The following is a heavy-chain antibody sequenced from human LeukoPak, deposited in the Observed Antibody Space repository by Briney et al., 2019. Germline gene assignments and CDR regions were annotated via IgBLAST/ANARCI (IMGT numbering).Heavy chain of an antibody. CDR2: INHRGAT. Sequence: SETLSLTCAVFGGSLSDHDWSWIRQPPGKGLEWIGEINHRGATNYNPSLRSRVTISVDTSKNQFSLKLSSVTAADTAVYYCARDAGGYYATFDRWGQGTLVSVSS. CDR3: ARDAGGYYATFDR. CDR1: GGSLSDHD. V-gene: IGHV4-34*01. D-gene: IGHD3-10*01. J-gene: IGHJ4*02.